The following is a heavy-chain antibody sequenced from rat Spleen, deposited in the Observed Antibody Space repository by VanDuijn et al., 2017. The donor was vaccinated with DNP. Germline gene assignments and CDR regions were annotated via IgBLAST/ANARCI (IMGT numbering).Heavy chain of an antibody. J-gene: IGHJ2*01. V-gene: IGHV5-22*01. CDR3: IRWNSGHFDY. Sequence: EVQLVESGGGLVQPGRSLKLSCAASGFTFSDYNMAWVRQAPKKGLEWVAYIRYDGGSIYYGDSVKGRFAISRDNAKSTLYLQMNSLRSEDMATYYCIRWNSGHFDYWGQGVMVTVSS. CDR1: GFTFSDYN. CDR2: IRYDGGSI. D-gene: IGHD4-3*01.